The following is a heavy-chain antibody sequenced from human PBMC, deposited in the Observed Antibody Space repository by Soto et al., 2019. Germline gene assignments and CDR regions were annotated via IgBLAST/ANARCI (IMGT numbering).Heavy chain of an antibody. CDR3: XXXXXXHQTVTTVKNWFDP. CDR1: GGSFSGYY. J-gene: IGHJ5*02. D-gene: IGHD4-17*01. Sequence: QVQLQQWGAGLLKPSETLSLTCAVYGGSFSGYYWSWIRQPPGKGLEWIGEINHSGSTNYNPSLKSRVTISVDTSKNQFSLKLSSVTAADTAVYXXXXXXXXHQTVTTVKNWFDPWGQGTLVTVSX. V-gene: IGHV4-34*01. CDR2: INHSGST.